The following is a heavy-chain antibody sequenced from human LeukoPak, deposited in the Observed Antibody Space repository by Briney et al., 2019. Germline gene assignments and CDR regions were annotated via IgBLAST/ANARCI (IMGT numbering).Heavy chain of an antibody. CDR3: AREGCRRSTSCYRGAFDI. CDR1: GYTFTSYG. CDR2: ISAYNGNT. D-gene: IGHD2-2*01. J-gene: IGHJ3*02. V-gene: IGHV1-18*01. Sequence: ASVKVSCKASGYTFTSYGISWVRQAPGQGLEWMGWISAYNGNTNYAQKLQGRVTMTTDTSTSTAYMELRSLGSDDTAVYYCAREGCRRSTSCYRGAFDIWGQGTMVTVSS.